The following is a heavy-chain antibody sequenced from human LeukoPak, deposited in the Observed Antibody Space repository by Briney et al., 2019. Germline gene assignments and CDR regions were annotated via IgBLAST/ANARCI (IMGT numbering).Heavy chain of an antibody. V-gene: IGHV1-2*02. CDR2: INPNSGGT. CDR1: GYTFTGYY. J-gene: IGHJ4*02. Sequence: ASVKVSCKASGYTFTGYYMHWVRQAPGQGLEWMGWINPNSGGTNYAQKFQGRVTMTRDTSISTAYMELSRLRSHDTAVYYCARDAVDIAVAGTFDYWGQGTLVTVSS. D-gene: IGHD6-19*01. CDR3: ARDAVDIAVAGTFDY.